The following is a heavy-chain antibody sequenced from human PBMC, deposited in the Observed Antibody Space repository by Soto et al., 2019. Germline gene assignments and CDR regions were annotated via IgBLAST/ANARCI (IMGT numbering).Heavy chain of an antibody. J-gene: IGHJ4*02. V-gene: IGHV4-34*01. CDR2: INHSGST. D-gene: IGHD3-3*01. CDR3: ASLTIFGVAADY. Sequence: QVQLQQWGAGLLKPSETLSLTCAVYGGSFSGYYWSWIRQPPGKGLEWIGEINHSGSTNYNPSLKSRVTISVDTSKTQFSLKLSSVTAADTAVYYCASLTIFGVAADYWGQGTLVTVSS. CDR1: GGSFSGYY.